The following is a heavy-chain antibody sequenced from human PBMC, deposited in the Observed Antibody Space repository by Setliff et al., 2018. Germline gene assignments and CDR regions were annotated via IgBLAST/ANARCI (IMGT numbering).Heavy chain of an antibody. CDR1: GGSVSNSGFF. Sequence: PSEILSLTCTVSGGSVSNSGFFWGWLRQAPGKGLEWIGNIYDSGSSNYNASLKSRLIITRDTSKNQISLKLTSVTAADTAVYYCGRGFSRIEGWGNWFDPWGHGILVTVSS. CDR2: IYDSGSS. D-gene: IGHD2-15*01. V-gene: IGHV4-39*01. CDR3: GRGFSRIEGWGNWFDP. J-gene: IGHJ5*02.